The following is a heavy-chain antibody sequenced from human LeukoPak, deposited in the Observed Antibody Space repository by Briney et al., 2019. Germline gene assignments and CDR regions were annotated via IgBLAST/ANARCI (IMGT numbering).Heavy chain of an antibody. CDR2: IYYSGST. Sequence: SETLSLTCTGSGGSISSYYWSWIRQPPGKGLEWIGYIYYSGSTNYNPSLKSRVTISVDTSKNQFSVKLRSVTAADTAVYYCARDAVTPSGYWGQGTLVTVSS. V-gene: IGHV4-59*12. CDR3: ARDAVTPSGY. J-gene: IGHJ4*02. CDR1: GGSISSYY. D-gene: IGHD4-17*01.